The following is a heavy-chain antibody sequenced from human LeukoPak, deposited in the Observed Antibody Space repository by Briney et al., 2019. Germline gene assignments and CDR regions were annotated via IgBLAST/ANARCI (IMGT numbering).Heavy chain of an antibody. D-gene: IGHD2-2*01. J-gene: IGHJ4*02. CDR3: ARGIVVVPAAAQIPAPYFDY. CDR2: INHSGST. V-gene: IGHV4-34*01. Sequence: PSETLSLTCAVYGGSFSGYYWSWIRQPPGKGLEWIGEINHSGSTNYNPSLKSRVTISVDTSKNQFSLKLSSVTAADTAVYYCARGIVVVPAAAQIPAPYFDYWGQGTLVTVSS. CDR1: GGSFSGYY.